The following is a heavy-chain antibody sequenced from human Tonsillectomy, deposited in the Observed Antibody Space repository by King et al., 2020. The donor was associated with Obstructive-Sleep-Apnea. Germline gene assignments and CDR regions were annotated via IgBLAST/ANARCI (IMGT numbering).Heavy chain of an antibody. V-gene: IGHV4-39*07. CDR2: VYYSGST. CDR3: VGNGGSSTWYETDY. Sequence: QLQESGPGLVKPSETLSLTCTVSGGSISSSSYYWGWIRQPPGKGLEWIGSVYYSGSTYYNPSLKTRITVSVDRSKNQFSLSLSSVTAAEPAVYYWVGNGGSSTWYETDYWGQGTLVTVSS. D-gene: IGHD6-13*01. J-gene: IGHJ4*02. CDR1: GGSISSSSYY.